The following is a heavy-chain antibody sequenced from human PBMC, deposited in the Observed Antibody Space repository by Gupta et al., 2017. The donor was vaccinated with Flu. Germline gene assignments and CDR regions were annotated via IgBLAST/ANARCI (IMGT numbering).Heavy chain of an antibody. CDR3: ARRPGIAAAGNDY. CDR1: GFTFSSYS. J-gene: IGHJ4*02. CDR2: ISSSSSYI. V-gene: IGHV3-21*01. Sequence: EVQLVESGGGLVKPGGSLRLSCAASGFTFSSYSMNWVRQAPGKGLEWVSSISSSSSYIYYADSVKGRFTISRDNAKNSLYLQMNSLRAEDTAVYYCARRPGIAAAGNDYWGQGTLVTVSS. D-gene: IGHD6-13*01.